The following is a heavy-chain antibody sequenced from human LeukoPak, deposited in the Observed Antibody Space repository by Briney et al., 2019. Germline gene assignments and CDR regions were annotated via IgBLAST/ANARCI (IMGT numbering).Heavy chain of an antibody. V-gene: IGHV6-1*01. J-gene: IGHJ4*02. Sequence: SQTLSLTCAISGDSVSSNSAAWNWIRPSPSRGLEWLGRTYYRSKWYNDYAVSVKSRITINPDTSKNQFSLQLNSVTPEDTAVYYCARDTWGYYDSSGYFLDYWGQGTLVTISS. CDR1: GDSVSSNSAA. CDR2: TYYRSKWYN. D-gene: IGHD3-22*01. CDR3: ARDTWGYYDSSGYFLDY.